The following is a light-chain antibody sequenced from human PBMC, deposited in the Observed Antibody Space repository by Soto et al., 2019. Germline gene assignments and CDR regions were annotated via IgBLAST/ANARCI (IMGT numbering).Light chain of an antibody. Sequence: MQMTHSPSTLSAYVGYRVTIACRASQVVSTWLSWYQHKPGKATKLLIYRASSLQSGVPPRLSGSKSGQEFSLTISSLQPEDVATYYCQHYDDYLWTFGQGTKVDIK. CDR2: RAS. J-gene: IGKJ1*01. CDR1: QVVSTW. V-gene: IGKV1-5*03. CDR3: QHYDDYLWT.